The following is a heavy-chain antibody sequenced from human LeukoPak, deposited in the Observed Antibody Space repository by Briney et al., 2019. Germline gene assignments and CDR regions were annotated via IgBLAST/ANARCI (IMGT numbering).Heavy chain of an antibody. J-gene: IGHJ4*02. D-gene: IGHD6-13*01. V-gene: IGHV4-59*08. CDR2: VYYSGSP. CDR1: GGSINNYY. CDR3: ARRRDSSSWNSPFDY. Sequence: SETLSLTCTVSGGSINNYYWTWIRQPPGNGLEWIGYVYYSGSPSYNPSLKSRVTISVDTSKNQFSLNLSSVSATDTAVYYCARRRDSSSWNSPFDYWGQGTLVTVSS.